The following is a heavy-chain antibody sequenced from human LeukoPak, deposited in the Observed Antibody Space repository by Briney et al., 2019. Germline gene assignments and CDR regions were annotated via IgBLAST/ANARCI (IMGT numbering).Heavy chain of an antibody. D-gene: IGHD3-3*01. CDR1: GGTFSSYT. V-gene: IGHV1-69*02. J-gene: IGHJ4*02. CDR3: ARAPDFWSGYRYYFDY. Sequence: ASVKVSCKASGGTFSSYTISWVRQAPGQGLEWMGRIIPILGIANYAQKFQGRVTITADKSTSTAYMELSSLRSEDTAVYYCARAPDFWSGYRYYFDYWGQGTLVTVSS. CDR2: IIPILGIA.